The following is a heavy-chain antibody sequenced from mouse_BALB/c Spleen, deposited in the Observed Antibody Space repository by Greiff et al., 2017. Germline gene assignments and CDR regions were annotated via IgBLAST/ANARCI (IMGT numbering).Heavy chain of an antibody. CDR2: ISYSGST. D-gene: IGHD1-1*01. CDR1: GDSITSGY. CDR3: ARYYYYGSSSSWYFDV. J-gene: IGHJ1*01. V-gene: IGHV3-8*02. Sequence: VQLKQSGPSLVKPSQTLSLTCSVTGDSITSGYWNWIRKFPGNKLEYMGYISYSGSTYYNPSLKSRISITRDTSKNQYYLQLNSVTTEDTATYYCARYYYYGSSSSWYFDVWGAGTTVTVSS.